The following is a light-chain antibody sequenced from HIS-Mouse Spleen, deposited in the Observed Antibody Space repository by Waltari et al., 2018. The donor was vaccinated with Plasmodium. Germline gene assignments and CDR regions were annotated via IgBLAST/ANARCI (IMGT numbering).Light chain of an antibody. CDR2: GAS. V-gene: IGKV3-15*01. CDR1: QSVSSN. J-gene: IGKJ5*01. CDR3: QQYNNWPT. Sequence: EIVMKQSPATPSVSPGESATLSCKASQSVSSNLAWYQQTPDQAPRLLIYGASTRATVIPAMFSGSGSGTEFTLTSSSMQSEDFAVYCCQQYNNWPTFGQGTRLEIK.